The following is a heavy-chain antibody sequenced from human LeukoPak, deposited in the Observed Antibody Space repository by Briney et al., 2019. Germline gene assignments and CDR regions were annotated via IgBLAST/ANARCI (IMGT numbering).Heavy chain of an antibody. CDR1: GGSISSYY. Sequence: PSETLSLTCTVSGGSISSYYWSWIRQPPGKGLEWIGYIYYSGSTNYNPSLKSRVTISVDTSKNQFSLKLSSVTAADTAVYYCARGDGGGSYCSFRYYFDYWGQGTLVTVPS. CDR2: IYYSGST. D-gene: IGHD1-26*01. CDR3: ARGDGGGSYCSFRYYFDY. V-gene: IGHV4-59*01. J-gene: IGHJ4*02.